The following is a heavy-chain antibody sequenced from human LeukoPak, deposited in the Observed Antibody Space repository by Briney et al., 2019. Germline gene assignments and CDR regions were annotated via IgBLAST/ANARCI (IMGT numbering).Heavy chain of an antibody. Sequence: GGSLRLSCTASGFTFGDYAVSWVRQAPGKGLEWVGFIRSKLYGGTTEHAASAKGRFTISRDDSKSIAYLQMNSLKTEDTAMYFCIRTRYYYDSSGRILDYWGQGTLVTVSS. CDR3: IRTRYYYDSSGRILDY. D-gene: IGHD3-22*01. J-gene: IGHJ4*02. V-gene: IGHV3-49*04. CDR2: IRSKLYGGTT. CDR1: GFTFGDYA.